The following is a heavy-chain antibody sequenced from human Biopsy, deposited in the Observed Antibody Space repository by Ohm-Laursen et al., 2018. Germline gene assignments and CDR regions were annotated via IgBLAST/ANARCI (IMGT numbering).Heavy chain of an antibody. J-gene: IGHJ4*02. CDR3: ARVFCTSTTCYGLLDN. Sequence: EASVKVSCNVSGYAFTSYDISWVRQAPGQGLEWMGWISPYNDKTSYPPKLQDRVTMTADTSTNTAHMELRSLRSDDTTVYYCARVFCTSTTCYGLLDNWGQGTVVTVSS. D-gene: IGHD2/OR15-2a*01. CDR2: ISPYNDKT. CDR1: GYAFTSYD. V-gene: IGHV1-18*01.